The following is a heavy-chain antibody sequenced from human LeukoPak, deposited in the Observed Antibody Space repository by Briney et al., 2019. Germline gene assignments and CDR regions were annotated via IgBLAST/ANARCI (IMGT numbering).Heavy chain of an antibody. Sequence: SETLSLTCSVSGVSISAYYWSWIRQPAGKGLEWIGRIYPGESIYASENTNYNPSLKSRVTISVDTSKNQFSLKLSSVTAADTAVYYCARAASGSYWVGAFDIWGQGTMVTVSS. CDR2: IYPGESIYASENT. D-gene: IGHD1-26*01. J-gene: IGHJ3*02. V-gene: IGHV4-4*07. CDR3: ARAASGSYWVGAFDI. CDR1: GVSISAYY.